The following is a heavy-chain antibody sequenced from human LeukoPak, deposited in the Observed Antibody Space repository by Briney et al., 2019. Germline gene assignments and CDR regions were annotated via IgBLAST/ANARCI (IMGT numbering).Heavy chain of an antibody. V-gene: IGHV4-39*01. Sequence: PSETLSLTCTVSGGSISSSSYYWCWTRQPPGKGLEWIGSIYYSGSTYYNPSLKSRVTISVDTSKNQFSLKLSSVTAADTAVYYCARPGYSRDHDAFDIWGQGTMVTVSS. J-gene: IGHJ3*02. D-gene: IGHD6-13*01. CDR2: IYYSGST. CDR1: GGSISSSSYY. CDR3: ARPGYSRDHDAFDI.